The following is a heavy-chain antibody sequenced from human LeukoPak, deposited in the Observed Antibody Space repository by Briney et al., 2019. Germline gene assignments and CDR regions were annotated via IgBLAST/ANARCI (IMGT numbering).Heavy chain of an antibody. CDR2: INQDGSEK. CDR3: ARDAYGYSDYNGINS. D-gene: IGHD5-12*01. J-gene: IGHJ4*02. Sequence: GGSLRLSCAASGFTFGTYWMSWVRQAPGKGLEWVANINQDGSEKYYVDSVKGRFTISRDNAQNSLYLQMNSLRAEDTAVYYCARDAYGYSDYNGINSWGQGTLVTVSS. V-gene: IGHV3-7*01. CDR1: GFTFGTYW.